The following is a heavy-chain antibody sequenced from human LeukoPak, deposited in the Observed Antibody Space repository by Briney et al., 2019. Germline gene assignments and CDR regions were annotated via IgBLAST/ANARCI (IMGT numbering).Heavy chain of an antibody. CDR1: GGSISSYY. J-gene: IGHJ4*02. CDR3: ARVPVRGVIHFDY. CDR2: IYYSGST. Sequence: PSETLSLTCTVSGGSISSYYWSWIRQPPGKGLEWIGYIYYSGSTNYNPSLKSRVTISVDTSKNQFSLKLSSVTAADAAVYYCARVPVRGVIHFDYWGQGTLVTVSS. V-gene: IGHV4-59*01. D-gene: IGHD3-10*01.